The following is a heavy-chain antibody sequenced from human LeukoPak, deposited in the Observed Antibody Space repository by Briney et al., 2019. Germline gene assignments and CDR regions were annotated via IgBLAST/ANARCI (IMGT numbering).Heavy chain of an antibody. D-gene: IGHD5-12*01. CDR1: GFTFSTYT. V-gene: IGHV3-74*01. CDR3: TRGYVGIDY. CDR2: IDTDGSST. Sequence: GGSLRLSCAASGFTFSTYTMHWVRQAPGKGLVWVSRIDTDGSSTIYADSVKGRFTISRDNAKNTLYLQMNSLRAEDTAVYYCTRGYVGIDYWGQGTLVTVSS. J-gene: IGHJ4*02.